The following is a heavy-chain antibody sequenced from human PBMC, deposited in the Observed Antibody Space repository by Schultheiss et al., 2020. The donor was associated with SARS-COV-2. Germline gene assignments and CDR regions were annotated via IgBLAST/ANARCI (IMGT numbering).Heavy chain of an antibody. V-gene: IGHV4-31*03. CDR3: ARFKPLNYRVDSGKIFDF. J-gene: IGHJ4*02. D-gene: IGHD4-11*01. CDR1: GYSISSGGYY. Sequence: SETLSLTCTVSGYSISSGGYYWSWLRQHPGKGLEWIGYIYYGGSTYYNPSLQSRGSVSLNTSKNQFSLKVNSVTAADTAVYYCARFKPLNYRVDSGKIFDFWGRGTLVTVSS. CDR2: IYYGGST.